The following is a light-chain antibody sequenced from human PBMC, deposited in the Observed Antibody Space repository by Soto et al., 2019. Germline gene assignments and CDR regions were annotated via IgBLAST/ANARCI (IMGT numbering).Light chain of an antibody. CDR3: QQYNSYSPKYT. CDR1: QSISSW. V-gene: IGKV1-5*01. CDR2: DAS. J-gene: IGKJ2*01. Sequence: DIQMTQSPSTLSASVGDRVTITCRASQSISSWLAWYQQKPGKAPKLLIYDASSLESGVPSRFSGSGSGTEFTLTISSLQPDDFATYDCQQYNSYSPKYTFGQGTKLEIK.